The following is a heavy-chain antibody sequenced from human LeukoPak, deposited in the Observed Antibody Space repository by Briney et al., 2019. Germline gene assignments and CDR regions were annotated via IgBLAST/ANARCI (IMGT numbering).Heavy chain of an antibody. D-gene: IGHD3-22*01. CDR3: ARAPSEIGGYYPEYFRH. CDR1: GFTLSSYW. Sequence: PGGSLRLSCAASGFTLSSYWMHWVRQAPGKGLVWVSRIKSDGRTNYADSVKGRFTISSDNAKNTVSLQMNSLRAEDTGVYYCARAPSEIGGYYPEYFRHWGQGTLVIVSS. J-gene: IGHJ1*01. CDR2: IKSDGRT. V-gene: IGHV3-74*01.